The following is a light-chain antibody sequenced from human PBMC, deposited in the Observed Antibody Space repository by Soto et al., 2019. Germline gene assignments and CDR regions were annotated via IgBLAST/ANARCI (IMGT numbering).Light chain of an antibody. CDR1: QSITRY. CDR2: SAS. V-gene: IGKV1-39*01. Sequence: DIQMTQSPSSLSASVGDRVTITCRASQSITRYLNWYQQKPGKAPKLLIYSASTLQSGVPARFSASGSGTDFTLTINSLQPGDFATYVCQQSHTTPITFGQGTRLEIK. CDR3: QQSHTTPIT. J-gene: IGKJ5*01.